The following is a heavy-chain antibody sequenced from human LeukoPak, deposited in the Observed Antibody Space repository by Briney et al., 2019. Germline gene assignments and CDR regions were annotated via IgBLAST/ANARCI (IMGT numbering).Heavy chain of an antibody. CDR3: AREMDDILTGYGLDY. CDR1: GFTVSNSY. CDR2: ISSTGSYI. J-gene: IGHJ4*02. D-gene: IGHD3-9*01. Sequence: GGSLRLSCAASGFTVSNSYMSWARQAPGKGLEWVSSISSTGSYIFYADSVKGRFTISRGNAKNSLYLQMNSLRAEDTAVYYCAREMDDILTGYGLDYWGQGTLVTVSS. V-gene: IGHV3-21*01.